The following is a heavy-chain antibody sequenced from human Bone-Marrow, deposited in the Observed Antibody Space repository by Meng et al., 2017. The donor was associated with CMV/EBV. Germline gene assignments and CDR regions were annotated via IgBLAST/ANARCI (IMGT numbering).Heavy chain of an antibody. CDR3: ARSVLRFLEWGLCFDY. CDR2: ISSSGSTI. Sequence: GESLKISCAASGFTFSDYYMSWIRQAPGKGLEWVSYISSSGSTIYYADSVKGRFTISRDNAKNSLYLQMNSLRAEDTAVYYCARSVLRFLEWGLCFDYWGQRPLVTVYS. CDR1: GFTFSDYY. D-gene: IGHD3-3*01. J-gene: IGHJ4*02. V-gene: IGHV3-11*01.